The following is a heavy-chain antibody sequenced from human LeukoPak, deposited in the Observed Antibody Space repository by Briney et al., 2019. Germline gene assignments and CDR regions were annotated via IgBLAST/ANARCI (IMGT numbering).Heavy chain of an antibody. D-gene: IGHD1-26*01. CDR1: GFPFDVQT. CDR3: ARGGATRGRFEN. V-gene: IGHV3-7*01. J-gene: IGHJ4*02. Sequence: GGSLRLSCAASGFPFDVQTMSWVRQAPGKGLDWVASMREDATEIHYADSVKGRFTISRDNPKNSLYLQMNSLRAEDTAVYYCARGGATRGRFENWGQGTLVAVSS. CDR2: MREDATEI.